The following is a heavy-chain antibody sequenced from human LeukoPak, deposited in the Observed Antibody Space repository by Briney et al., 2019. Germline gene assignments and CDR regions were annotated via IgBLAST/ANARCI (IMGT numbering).Heavy chain of an antibody. CDR3: ARLPPSHLGYFDY. V-gene: IGHV4-59*01. CDR2: TYDTGST. Sequence: SETLSLTSSVSGGSISRNYWNWIRQPAGKGPEWIGYTYDTGSTIYTPSLKSRVTISLDTSRNQVSLKLISVTAADTAVYYCARLPPSHLGYFDYWGQGIPVTVSS. CDR1: GGSISRNY. D-gene: IGHD3-3*02. J-gene: IGHJ4*02.